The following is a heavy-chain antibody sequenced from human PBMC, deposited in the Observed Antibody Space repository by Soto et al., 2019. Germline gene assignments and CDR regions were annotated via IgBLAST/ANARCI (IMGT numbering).Heavy chain of an antibody. J-gene: IGHJ4*02. V-gene: IGHV3-23*04. CDR1: GFIFSNYV. Sequence: EVQLVDSGGGLVQPGGSLRLSCAASGFIFSNYVMSWVRQAPGKGLEWVSSISDSGGTSYYADSVKGRFTISRDNSKNTLYLQMNSRRAEDTAISYCAKRPRALLTFDYLGQGTLFTVSS. CDR2: ISDSGGTS. D-gene: IGHD1-26*01. CDR3: AKRPRALLTFDY.